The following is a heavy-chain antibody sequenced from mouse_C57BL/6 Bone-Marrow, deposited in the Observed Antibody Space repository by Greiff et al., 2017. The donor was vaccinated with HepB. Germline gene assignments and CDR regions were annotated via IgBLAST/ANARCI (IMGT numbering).Heavy chain of an antibody. CDR2: INPYNGGT. J-gene: IGHJ1*03. D-gene: IGHD2-4*01. CDR3: ARSGGLRRDWYFDV. Sequence: EVQLQQSGPVLVKPGASVKMSCKASGYTFTDYYMNWVKQSHGKSLEWIGVINPYNGGTSYNQKFKGKATLTVDKSSSTAYMELNSLTSEDSAVYYCARSGGLRRDWYFDVWGTGTTVTVSS. CDR1: GYTFTDYY. V-gene: IGHV1-19*01.